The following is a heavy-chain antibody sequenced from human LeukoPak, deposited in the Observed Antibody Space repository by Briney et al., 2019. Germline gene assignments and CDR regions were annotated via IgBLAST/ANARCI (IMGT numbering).Heavy chain of an antibody. CDR3: ARAANLNYYDSSGYGAFDI. Sequence: GGSLRLFCAASGFTFSSYSMKWVRQAPGKGLEWVSSISSSSSYIYYADSVKGRFTISRDNAKNSLYLQMNSLRAEDTAVYYCARAANLNYYDSSGYGAFDIWGQGTMVTVSS. J-gene: IGHJ3*02. CDR2: ISSSSSYI. D-gene: IGHD3-22*01. V-gene: IGHV3-21*01. CDR1: GFTFSSYS.